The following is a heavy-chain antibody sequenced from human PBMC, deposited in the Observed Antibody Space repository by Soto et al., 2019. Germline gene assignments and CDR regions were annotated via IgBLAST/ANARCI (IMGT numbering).Heavy chain of an antibody. J-gene: IGHJ4*02. Sequence: LRLSCAASGFTFSSYGMHWVRQAPGKGLEWVAVISYDGSNKYYADSVKGRFTISRDNSKNTLYLQMNSLRAEDTAVYYCAKSSSSWYVDYWGQGTLVTVSS. CDR3: AKSSSSWYVDY. V-gene: IGHV3-30*18. D-gene: IGHD6-13*01. CDR2: ISYDGSNK. CDR1: GFTFSSYG.